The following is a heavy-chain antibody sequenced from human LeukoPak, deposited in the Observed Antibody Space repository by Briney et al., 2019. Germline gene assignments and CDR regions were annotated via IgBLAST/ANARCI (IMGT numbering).Heavy chain of an antibody. V-gene: IGHV4-59*01. Sequence: PSETLSLTCTVSGGSISSYYWSWIRQPPGKGLEWIGYIYYSGSTNYNPSLKSRVTISVDTSKNQFSLKLSSVTAADTAVYYCARGPNYSNFGSAYYYYMDVWGKGTTVTVSS. D-gene: IGHD4-11*01. J-gene: IGHJ6*03. CDR3: ARGPNYSNFGSAYYYYMDV. CDR2: IYYSGST. CDR1: GGSISSYY.